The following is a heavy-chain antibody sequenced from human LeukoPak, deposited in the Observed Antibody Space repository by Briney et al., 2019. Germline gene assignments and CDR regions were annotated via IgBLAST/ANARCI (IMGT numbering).Heavy chain of an antibody. V-gene: IGHV3-23*01. CDR3: AMLDFGGDYGYYAFDI. Sequence: GGSLRLSCAASGFTFSSYAMSWVRQAPGKGLEGVSAISESGGSKYYSDSAKGRFTISRDNSKNTLYLQMNSLRAEDTAVYYCAMLDFGGDYGYYAFDIWGQGTMVTVSS. J-gene: IGHJ3*02. CDR1: GFTFSSYA. CDR2: ISESGGSK. D-gene: IGHD4-17*01.